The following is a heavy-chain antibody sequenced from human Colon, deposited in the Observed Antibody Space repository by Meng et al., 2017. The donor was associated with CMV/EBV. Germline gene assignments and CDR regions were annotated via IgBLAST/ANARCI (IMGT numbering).Heavy chain of an antibody. J-gene: IGHJ6*02. CDR3: ARDLTTDYNYYYGMDV. V-gene: IGHV3-7*01. D-gene: IGHD1-14*01. Sequence: GGALKIFGAASGFVFSSFWMTWVRQAPGKGLGWVATIKQPGREKFYADSVKGRFTISRDNAKNSVFLQMNSLRNEDTGVYDCARDLTTDYNYYYGMDVWGHGTTVTVSS. CDR1: GFVFSSFW. CDR2: IKQPGREK.